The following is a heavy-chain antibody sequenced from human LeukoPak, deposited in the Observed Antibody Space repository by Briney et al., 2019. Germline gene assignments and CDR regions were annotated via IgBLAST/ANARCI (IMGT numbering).Heavy chain of an antibody. CDR3: ASSTTSGY. V-gene: IGHV1-69*05. J-gene: IGHJ4*02. CDR2: IIPIFGTA. D-gene: IGHD2/OR15-2a*01. Sequence: EASVKVSCKASGGTFSSYAISWVRQAPGQGLEWMGGIIPIFGTANYAQKFQGRVTITTDESTSTAYMELSSLRSEDTAVYYCASSTTSGYWGQGTLVTVSS. CDR1: GGTFSSYA.